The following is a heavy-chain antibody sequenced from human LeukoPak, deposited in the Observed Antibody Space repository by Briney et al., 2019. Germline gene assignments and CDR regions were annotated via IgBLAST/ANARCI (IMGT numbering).Heavy chain of an antibody. V-gene: IGHV1-69*13. Sequence: ASVKVSCKASGGTFSSYAISWVRQAPGQGLERMGGIIPIFGTANYAQKFQGRVTITADESTSTAYMELSSLRSEDTAVYYCAKAASSSWPSYYYGMDVWGQGTTVTVSS. CDR1: GGTFSSYA. J-gene: IGHJ6*02. CDR2: IIPIFGTA. D-gene: IGHD6-13*01. CDR3: AKAASSSWPSYYYGMDV.